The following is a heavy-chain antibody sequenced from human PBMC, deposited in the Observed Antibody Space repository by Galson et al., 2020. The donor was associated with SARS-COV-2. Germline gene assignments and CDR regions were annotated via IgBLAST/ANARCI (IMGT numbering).Heavy chain of an antibody. D-gene: IGHD6-25*01. CDR3: ARSPLTGFYYFDK. Sequence: SGPTLVKPTQTLTLTSTFHGFSLTTFGLGVSWVRQPPGKAPEWLALIYWKDDELYSPSLKSMLTITKDTSKNQVVLTMTNMDPVDTGTYFCARSPLTGFYYFDKWGQGTLVTVSS. V-gene: IGHV2-5*01. J-gene: IGHJ4*02. CDR1: GFSLTTFGLG. CDR2: IYWKDDE.